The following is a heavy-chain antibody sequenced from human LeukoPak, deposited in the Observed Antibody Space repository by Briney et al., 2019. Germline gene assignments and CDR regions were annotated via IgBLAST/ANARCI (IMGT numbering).Heavy chain of an antibody. J-gene: IGHJ4*02. D-gene: IGHD3-22*01. CDR2: IRYDGSNK. CDR3: ARPIYYDSSGYNY. Sequence: GGSLRLSCAASGFTFSSYGMHWVRQAPGKGLEWVAFIRYDGSNKYYADSVKGRFTISRDNSKNTLYLQMNSLRAEDTAVYYCARPIYYDSSGYNYWGQGTLVTVSS. V-gene: IGHV3-30*02. CDR1: GFTFSSYG.